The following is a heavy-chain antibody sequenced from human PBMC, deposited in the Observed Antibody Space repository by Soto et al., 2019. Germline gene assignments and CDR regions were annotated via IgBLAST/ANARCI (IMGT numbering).Heavy chain of an antibody. D-gene: IGHD1-7*01. CDR2: IYHSGST. V-gene: IGHV4-4*02. CDR1: GGSISSSNW. Sequence: PSETLSLTCAVSGGSISSSNWWSWVRQPPGKGLEWIGEIYHSGSTNYNPSLKSRVTISVDKSKNQFSLKLSSVTAADTAVYYCARQEGNWNYPPNYYYYGMDVWGQGTTVTVSS. CDR3: ARQEGNWNYPPNYYYYGMDV. J-gene: IGHJ6*02.